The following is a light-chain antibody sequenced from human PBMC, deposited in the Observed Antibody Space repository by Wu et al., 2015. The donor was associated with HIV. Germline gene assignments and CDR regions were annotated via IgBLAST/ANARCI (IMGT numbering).Light chain of an antibody. V-gene: IGKV3-15*01. J-gene: IGKJ2*03. CDR1: QSVSSS. CDR3: QHYGGS. Sequence: EIVMTQSPATLSVSPGERATLSCRASQSVSSSLAWYQQIPGQAPRLLIYGASTRATGIPARFSGSGSGTEFTLTISSLQSEDFAVYYCQHYGGSFGQGTKLEIK. CDR2: GAS.